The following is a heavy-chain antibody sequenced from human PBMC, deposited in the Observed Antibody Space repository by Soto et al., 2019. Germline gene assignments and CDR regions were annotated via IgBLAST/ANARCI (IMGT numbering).Heavy chain of an antibody. V-gene: IGHV2-5*01. Sequence: SGPTLVNPTQTLTLTCTFSGFSPSTSGVGVGWIRQPPGKALEWLALIYWNDDKRYSPSLKSRLTITKDTSKNQVVLTMTNMDPVDTATYYCAQAPPGPRLRIYGMDVWGQGTTVTVSS. CDR1: GFSPSTSGVG. J-gene: IGHJ6*02. CDR3: AQAPPGPRLRIYGMDV. D-gene: IGHD6-25*01. CDR2: IYWNDDK.